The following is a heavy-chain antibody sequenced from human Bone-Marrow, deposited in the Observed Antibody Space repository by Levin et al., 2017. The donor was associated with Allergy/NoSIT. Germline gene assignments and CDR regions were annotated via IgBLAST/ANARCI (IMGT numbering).Heavy chain of an antibody. CDR2: ISATAGST. J-gene: IGHJ4*02. Sequence: QSGGSLRLSCAASGFTFHSYPMTWVRQAPGKGLEWVSAISATAGSTYYEDSVKGRFTISRDNSKNTAHLQMNNLRAEDTAVYYCAREAGWGGWSDYWGQGTLVTVSS. CDR3: AREAGWGGWSDY. V-gene: IGHV3-23*01. D-gene: IGHD6-19*01. CDR1: GFTFHSYP.